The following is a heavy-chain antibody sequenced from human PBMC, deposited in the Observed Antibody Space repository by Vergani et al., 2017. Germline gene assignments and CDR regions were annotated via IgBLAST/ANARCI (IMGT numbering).Heavy chain of an antibody. J-gene: IGHJ5*01. Sequence: QITLRESGPTLVKPTQTLTLTCTFSGFSLTTGGEGVGWIRQPPGRALEWLAFVYWNDDERYSPYLKSRVTITKDTPKNEVVLTMTNMDPVDTATYYCARTSGRTITCHSKACWFDSWGQGILVTVSS. CDR3: ARTSGRTITCHSKACWFDS. D-gene: IGHD3-10*01. CDR1: GFSLTTGGEG. V-gene: IGHV2-5*01. CDR2: VYWNDDE.